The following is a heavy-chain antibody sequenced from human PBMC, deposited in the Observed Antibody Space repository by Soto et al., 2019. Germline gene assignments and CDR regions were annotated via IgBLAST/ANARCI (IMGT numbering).Heavy chain of an antibody. J-gene: IGHJ4*02. Sequence: SETLSLTCTVSGGSIRNYYWSWSRQPPGKGLECIGYISYRGSSNYNPSLKSRVTISVDTSKNQLSLKLSSVTAADTAVYYCASLRDSGGYSFYFDNWGQGTLVTVSS. CDR3: ASLRDSGGYSFYFDN. V-gene: IGHV4-59*01. CDR2: ISYRGSS. CDR1: GGSIRNYY. D-gene: IGHD5-18*01.